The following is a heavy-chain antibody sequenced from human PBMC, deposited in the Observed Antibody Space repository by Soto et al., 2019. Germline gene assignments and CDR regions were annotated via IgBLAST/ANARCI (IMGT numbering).Heavy chain of an antibody. V-gene: IGHV1-69*01. CDR1: GGSFGSSA. CDR2: IIPVFDKP. CDR3: ARLRRDWGDAFDL. J-gene: IGHJ3*01. Sequence: QVQLVQSGADVKKPGSSVKVSCKTSGGSFGSSAISWVRQAPAQGLEWMGEIIPVFDKPNYAQNFQGRLTITADEPTGTVFMQLSSLRSEDTAVYFCARLRRDWGDAFDLWGLGTFVTVSS. D-gene: IGHD3-16*01.